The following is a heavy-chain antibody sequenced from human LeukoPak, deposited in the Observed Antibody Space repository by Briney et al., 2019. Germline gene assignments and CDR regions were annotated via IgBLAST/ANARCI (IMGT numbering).Heavy chain of an antibody. CDR2: IYYSGST. CDR3: ARSPNSGYDPFDY. Sequence: SETLSLTCTVSGGSISSSSYYWGWIRQPPGKGLEWIGSIYYSGSTYYNPSLKSRVTISVDTSKNQFSLKLSSVTAADTAVYYCARSPNSGYDPFDYWGQGALVTVSS. CDR1: GGSISSSSYY. V-gene: IGHV4-39*01. D-gene: IGHD5-12*01. J-gene: IGHJ4*02.